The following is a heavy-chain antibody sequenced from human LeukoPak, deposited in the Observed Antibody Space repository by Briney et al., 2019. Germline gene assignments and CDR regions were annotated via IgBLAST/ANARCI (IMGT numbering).Heavy chain of an antibody. CDR1: GGSISSSSYY. D-gene: IGHD3-9*01. Sequence: SETLSLTCTVSGGSISSSSYYWGWIRQPPGKGLEWIGSIYYSGSTYYNPSLKSRVTTSVDTSKNQFSLKLSSVTAADTAVYYCARDGDILTGRDSYYFDYWGQGTLVTVSS. CDR2: IYYSGST. CDR3: ARDGDILTGRDSYYFDY. J-gene: IGHJ4*02. V-gene: IGHV4-39*07.